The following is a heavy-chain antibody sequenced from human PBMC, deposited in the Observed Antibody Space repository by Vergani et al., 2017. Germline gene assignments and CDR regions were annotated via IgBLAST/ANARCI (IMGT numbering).Heavy chain of an antibody. CDR2: ISAYNGNT. CDR1: GYTFTSYG. D-gene: IGHD3-9*01. CDR3: ARDRGTVLRYFDWLLEDVSPDYYYYGMDV. Sequence: QVQLVQSGAEVKKPGASVKVSCKASGYTFTSYGISWVRQAPGQGLEWMGWISAYNGNTNYAQKLQGRVTMTTDTSTSTAYMELRSLRSDDTAVYYCARDRGTVLRYFDWLLEDVSPDYYYYGMDVWGQGTTVTVSS. V-gene: IGHV1-18*04. J-gene: IGHJ6*02.